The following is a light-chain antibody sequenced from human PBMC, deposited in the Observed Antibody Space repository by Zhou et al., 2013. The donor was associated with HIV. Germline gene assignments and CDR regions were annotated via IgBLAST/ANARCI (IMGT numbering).Light chain of an antibody. V-gene: IGKV3D-20*01. CDR1: QSVSSSY. CDR2: DAS. Sequence: EIVLTQSPGTLSLSPGERATLSCRASQSVSSSYLAWYQQKPGLAPRLLIYDASSRATGIPDRFSGSGSGTDFTLTISRLEPEDFAVYYCQQYNNWPRGLTFGGGTKVEIK. CDR3: QQYNNWPRGLT. J-gene: IGKJ4*01.